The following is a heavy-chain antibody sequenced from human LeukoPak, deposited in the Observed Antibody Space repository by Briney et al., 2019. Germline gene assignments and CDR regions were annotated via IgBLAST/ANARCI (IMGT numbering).Heavy chain of an antibody. Sequence: PSETLSLTCTVSGGSISSYYWGWIRQPPGKGLEWIGSMYYSGSTYYNPSLKSRVTISINTSKNQFSLKLSSVTAADTAVYYCARDYKSYCSGGSCTDWGQGTLVTVSS. CDR3: ARDYKSYCSGGSCTD. CDR1: GGSISSYY. V-gene: IGHV4-39*07. D-gene: IGHD2-15*01. CDR2: MYYSGST. J-gene: IGHJ4*02.